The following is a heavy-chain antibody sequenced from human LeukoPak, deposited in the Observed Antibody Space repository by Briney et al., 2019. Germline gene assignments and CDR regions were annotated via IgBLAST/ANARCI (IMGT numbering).Heavy chain of an antibody. CDR1: GGSISSYY. Sequence: SETLSLTCTVSGGSISSYYWSWIRQPPGKGLEWIGYIYYSGSTSYNPSLKSRVTISVDTSKNQFSLKLSSVTAADTAVYYCARESRNYYYYYGMDVWGQGTTVTVSS. CDR3: ARESRNYYYYYGMDV. V-gene: IGHV4-59*12. D-gene: IGHD1-7*01. CDR2: IYYSGST. J-gene: IGHJ6*02.